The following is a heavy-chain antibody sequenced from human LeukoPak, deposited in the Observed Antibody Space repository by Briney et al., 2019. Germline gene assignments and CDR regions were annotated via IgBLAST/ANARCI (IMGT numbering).Heavy chain of an antibody. CDR2: IDSSSSTI. CDR3: AKDRRAGSYDY. J-gene: IGHJ4*02. V-gene: IGHV3-48*01. D-gene: IGHD3-10*01. Sequence: GGSLRLSCAASGFTFSTYNMNWVRQAPGKGLERVSYIDSSSSTIYYADSVKGRFTISRDNAKNTLYLQMNSLRAEDTAVYYCAKDRRAGSYDYWGQGTLVTVSS. CDR1: GFTFSTYN.